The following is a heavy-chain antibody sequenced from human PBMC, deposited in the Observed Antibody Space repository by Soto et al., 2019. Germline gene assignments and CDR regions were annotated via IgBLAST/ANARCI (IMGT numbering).Heavy chain of an antibody. J-gene: IGHJ4*02. CDR3: AKDLRVSSSSAFDY. D-gene: IGHD6-6*01. CDR1: GFTFSSYG. Sequence: GSLRLSCAASGFTFSSYGMHWVRQAPGKGLEWVAVISYDGSNKYYADSVKGRFTISRDNSKNTLYLQMNSLRAEDTAVYYCAKDLRVSSSSAFDYWGQGTLVTVSS. V-gene: IGHV3-30*18. CDR2: ISYDGSNK.